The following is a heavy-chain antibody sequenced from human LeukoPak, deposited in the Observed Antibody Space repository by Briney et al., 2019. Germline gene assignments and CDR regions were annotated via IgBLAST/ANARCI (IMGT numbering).Heavy chain of an antibody. J-gene: IGHJ5*02. CDR1: GFTVSSNY. Sequence: GGSLRLSCAASGFTVSSNYMSWVRQAPGKGLEWVSVIYSGGSTYYADSVKGRFTISRDNAKNSLYLQMNSLRAEDTAVYYCARAEIAARDPYKWFDPWGQGTLVIVSS. D-gene: IGHD6-6*01. CDR3: ARAEIAARDPYKWFDP. V-gene: IGHV3-53*01. CDR2: IYSGGST.